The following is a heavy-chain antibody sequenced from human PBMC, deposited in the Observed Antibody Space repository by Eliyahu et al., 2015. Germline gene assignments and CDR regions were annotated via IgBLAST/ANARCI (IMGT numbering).Heavy chain of an antibody. CDR2: INHSGST. J-gene: IGHJ4*02. CDR3: AREGTLSGRFDN. V-gene: IGHV4-34*01. CDR1: GGSFSGHY. D-gene: IGHD1-1*01. Sequence: QVQLQQWGAGLLKPSETLSLTCXXYGGSFSGHYWNWIRQPPGQGLEWXGDINHSGSTKYNPSLKSRVTISVDTSKNQFSLTLSSVTAADTAVYYCAREGTLSGRFDNWGQGTLVTVSS.